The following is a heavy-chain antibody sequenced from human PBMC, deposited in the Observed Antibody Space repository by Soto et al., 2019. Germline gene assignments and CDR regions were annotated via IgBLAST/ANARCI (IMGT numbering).Heavy chain of an antibody. D-gene: IGHD3-22*01. Sequence: PSETLSLTCTVSGGSVSSGSYYWSWIRQPPGKGLEWIGYIYYSESTNYNPSLKSRVTISVDTSKNQFSLRLSSVTAADTAVYYCARAYYDSSGYSLDPWGQGTLVTVSS. CDR2: IYYSEST. J-gene: IGHJ5*02. CDR3: ARAYYDSSGYSLDP. CDR1: GGSVSSGSYY. V-gene: IGHV4-61*01.